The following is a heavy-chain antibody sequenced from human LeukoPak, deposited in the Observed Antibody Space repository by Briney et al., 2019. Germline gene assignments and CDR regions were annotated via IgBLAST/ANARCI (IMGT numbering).Heavy chain of an antibody. V-gene: IGHV3-33*01. CDR2: IWCDGTNK. J-gene: IGHJ4*02. CDR1: GFTFRNYV. CDR3: AREGDCGGDCLDY. Sequence: GGSLRLSCAASGFTFRNYVMLWVRQAPGKGLEWVATIWCDGTNKYYADSVKGRFTISRDDPKNTLDLQMNSLRAEDTAVYSCAREGDCGGDCLDYWGQGTLVTVSP. D-gene: IGHD2-21*02.